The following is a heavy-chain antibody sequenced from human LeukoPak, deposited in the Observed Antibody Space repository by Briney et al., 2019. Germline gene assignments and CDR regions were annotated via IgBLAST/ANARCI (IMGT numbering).Heavy chain of an antibody. CDR1: GGTFSSYA. V-gene: IGHV1-69*13. J-gene: IGHJ5*02. Sequence: GASVKVSCKASGGTFSSYAISWVRQAPGQGLEWMGGIIPIFGTANYAQEFQGRVTITADESTSTAYMELSSLRSEDTAVYYCARDRGAAAGTNWFDPWGQGTLVTVSS. CDR2: IIPIFGTA. D-gene: IGHD6-13*01. CDR3: ARDRGAAAGTNWFDP.